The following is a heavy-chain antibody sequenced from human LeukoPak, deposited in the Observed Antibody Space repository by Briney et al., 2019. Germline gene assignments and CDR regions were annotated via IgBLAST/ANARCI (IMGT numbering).Heavy chain of an antibody. D-gene: IGHD2-2*01. J-gene: IGHJ1*01. CDR1: GGSISSYY. V-gene: IGHV4-59*01. CDR3: ASEVPAYVDSVIQ. CDR2: IYYSGST. Sequence: SETLSLTCTVSGGSISSYYWSWIRQPPGKGLEWIGYIYYSGSTNYNPSLKSRVTISVDTSKNQFSLKLSSVTAADRAVYVCASEVPAYVDSVIQWGESPVVSVSS.